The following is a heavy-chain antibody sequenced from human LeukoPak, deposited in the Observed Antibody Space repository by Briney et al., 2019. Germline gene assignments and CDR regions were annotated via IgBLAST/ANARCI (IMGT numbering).Heavy chain of an antibody. Sequence: PGGSLRLSCAASGFTFSSYGMHWVRQAPGKGLEWVSSVSGTSGYMYYADSVKGRFTISRDNSKNSLYLQMNSLRAEDTAVYYCARKNFFDYWGQGTLVTVSS. CDR3: ARKNFFDY. CDR2: VSGTSGYM. V-gene: IGHV3-21*01. D-gene: IGHD2/OR15-2a*01. J-gene: IGHJ4*02. CDR1: GFTFSSYG.